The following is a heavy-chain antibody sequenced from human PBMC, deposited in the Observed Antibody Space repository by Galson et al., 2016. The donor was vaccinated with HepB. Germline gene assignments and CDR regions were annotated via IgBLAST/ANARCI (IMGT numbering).Heavy chain of an antibody. V-gene: IGHV3-23*01. CDR2: MTGRGGSV. J-gene: IGHJ4*02. CDR1: GFTFAIYA. CDR3: AKGLVGPPIQY. Sequence: SLRLSCAASGFTFAIYAMSWVRQAPGKGLEWVSSMTGRGGSVYYAESVRGRFTISRDNSKNTLYLLMNSLRAEDTAVYYCAKGLVGPPIQYWGQGTLVTVSS. D-gene: IGHD1-26*01.